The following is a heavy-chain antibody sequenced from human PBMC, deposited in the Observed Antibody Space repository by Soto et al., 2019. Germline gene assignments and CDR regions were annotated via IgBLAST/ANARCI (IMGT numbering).Heavy chain of an antibody. J-gene: IGHJ4*02. V-gene: IGHV3-48*02. D-gene: IGHD2-15*01. CDR1: VFTFSSCS. Sequence: EVQLVESGGGLVQPGGYLRLSCASSVFTFSSCSMNWVRQAPGKGLEWVSFISGSGDTKYYADSVKGRFTISRDNAQNSLYLQMISLRDVDTAVYYCAKYCSRDVCFESWGQGTLVTVS. CDR3: AKYCSRDVCFES. CDR2: ISGSGDTK.